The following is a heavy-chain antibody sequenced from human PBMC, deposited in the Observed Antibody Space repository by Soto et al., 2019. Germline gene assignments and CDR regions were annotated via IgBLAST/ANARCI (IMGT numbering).Heavy chain of an antibody. CDR1: GYTFTSYG. Sequence: ASVKVSCKASGYTFTSYGISWVRQAPGQGLEWMGWISAYNGNTNYAQKLQGRVTMTTDTSTSTAYMELRSLRSDDTAVYYCARSLSHDFWSGSPDYWGQGTLVTVSS. V-gene: IGHV1-18*01. CDR3: ARSLSHDFWSGSPDY. J-gene: IGHJ4*02. D-gene: IGHD3-3*01. CDR2: ISAYNGNT.